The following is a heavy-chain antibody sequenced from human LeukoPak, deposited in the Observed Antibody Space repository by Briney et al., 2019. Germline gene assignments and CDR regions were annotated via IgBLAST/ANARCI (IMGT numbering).Heavy chain of an antibody. Sequence: GESLKISCKTSGFTFTTHWIAWVRQTPGEGLELMGIIFPGDSDTIYSPSFQGQVTISADESITTAYLQWSSLKASDTAMYYCARLRWPRGGRSSFDYWGQGALVTVSS. J-gene: IGHJ4*02. CDR1: GFTFTTHW. V-gene: IGHV5-51*01. D-gene: IGHD3-10*01. CDR2: IFPGDSDT. CDR3: ARLRWPRGGRSSFDY.